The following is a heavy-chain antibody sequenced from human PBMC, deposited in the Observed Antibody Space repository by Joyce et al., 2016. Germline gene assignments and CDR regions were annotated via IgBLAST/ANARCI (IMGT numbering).Heavy chain of an antibody. V-gene: IGHV3-30*04. CDR2: MSSDGINK. CDR3: VRDIGITMSEPRY. CDR1: GFTFSYYA. Sequence: QVQLVESGGGVVQPGRSLRLSCADSGFTFSYYALHWVRQAPAKDLECVSAMSSDGINKYYADSVKGRVTISRDTSKNTLYLQMNSLRAEDTAVYYCVRDIGITMSEPRYWGQGTLVTVSS. J-gene: IGHJ4*02. D-gene: IGHD3-10*02.